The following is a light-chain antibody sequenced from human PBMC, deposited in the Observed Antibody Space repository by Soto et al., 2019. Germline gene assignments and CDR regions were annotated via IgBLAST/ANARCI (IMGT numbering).Light chain of an antibody. J-gene: IGLJ2*01. CDR1: SSDIGDYNY. CDR3: CSYAGSSSVV. V-gene: IGLV2-14*01. Sequence: QSVLTQPASVSGSPGQSITISCTGTSSDIGDYNYVSWYQQHPGKVPKLIIFEVSTRPSGVSNRFSGSKSGNTASLTISGLQADDEADYYCCSYAGSSSVVFGGGTKLTVL. CDR2: EVS.